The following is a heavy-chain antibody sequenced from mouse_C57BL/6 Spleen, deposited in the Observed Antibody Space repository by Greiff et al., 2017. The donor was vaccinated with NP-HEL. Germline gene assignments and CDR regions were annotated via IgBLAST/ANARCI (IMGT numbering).Heavy chain of an antibody. Sequence: EVKLMESGGGLVKPGGSLKLSCAASGFTFSSYAMSWVRQTPEQRLEWVATISDGGSYTYYPDNVKGRFTISRDNAKNNLYLRRGQLKSDDIAMYYCAGGRGGDDYDVGYFDYWGQGTTLTVSS. CDR1: GFTFSSYA. V-gene: IGHV5-4*03. D-gene: IGHD2-4*01. CDR2: ISDGGSYT. J-gene: IGHJ2*01. CDR3: AGGRGGDDYDVGYFDY.